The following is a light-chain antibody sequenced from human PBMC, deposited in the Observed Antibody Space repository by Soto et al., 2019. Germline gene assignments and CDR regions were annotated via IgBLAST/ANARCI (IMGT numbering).Light chain of an antibody. J-gene: IGLJ1*01. CDR3: QSFDDSLSALV. CDR2: SNN. Sequence: QSVLTQAPSASGTPGQRVTISCSGSTSNIGTNTVNWYQQFPGTAPKLLIYSNNQRPSGIPDRFSGSKSGTSASLDISGLQSGDEAVYYCQSFDDSLSALVFGPGTKLTVL. CDR1: TSNIGTNT. V-gene: IGLV1-44*01.